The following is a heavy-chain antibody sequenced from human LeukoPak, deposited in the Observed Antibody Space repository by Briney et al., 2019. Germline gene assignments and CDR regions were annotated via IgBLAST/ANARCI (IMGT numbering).Heavy chain of an antibody. Sequence: ASVKVSCKASGYTFTGYYLHWVRQAPGQGLEWMGWINPNSGGTSYAQMFQGRVTMTRDTSISTAYMELSSLRSDDTAVYYCAREKYSGGYLLDYWGQGTLVTVSS. CDR1: GYTFTGYY. V-gene: IGHV1-2*02. D-gene: IGHD1-26*01. J-gene: IGHJ4*02. CDR3: AREKYSGGYLLDY. CDR2: INPNSGGT.